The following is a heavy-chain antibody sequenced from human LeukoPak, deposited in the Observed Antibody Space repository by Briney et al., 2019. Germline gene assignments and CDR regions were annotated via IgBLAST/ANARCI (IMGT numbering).Heavy chain of an antibody. CDR3: ARTWGYRFDP. D-gene: IGHD3-16*01. CDR1: GLTVSSNY. Sequence: GASLRLSCAASGLTVSSNYMSWVRQAPGKGLEWVSGVNSGGSTCYTDSVKGRFTISRDNSKNTLYLQMNSLRAEDTAVYYCARTWGYRFDPWGQGTLVTVSS. CDR2: VNSGGST. V-gene: IGHV3-53*01. J-gene: IGHJ5*02.